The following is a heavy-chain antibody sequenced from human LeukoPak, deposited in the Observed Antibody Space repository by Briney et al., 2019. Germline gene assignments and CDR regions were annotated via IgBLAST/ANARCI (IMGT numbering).Heavy chain of an antibody. Sequence: NPSETLSLTCAVYGGSFSGYYWSLIRQPPGKGLEWIGEINHSGSTNYNPSLKSRVTISVDTSKNQFSLKLSSVTAADTAVYYCARGRYCSGGSCYSFGYYYYMDVWGKGTTVTVSS. D-gene: IGHD2-15*01. V-gene: IGHV4-34*01. CDR1: GGSFSGYY. CDR2: INHSGST. J-gene: IGHJ6*03. CDR3: ARGRYCSGGSCYSFGYYYYMDV.